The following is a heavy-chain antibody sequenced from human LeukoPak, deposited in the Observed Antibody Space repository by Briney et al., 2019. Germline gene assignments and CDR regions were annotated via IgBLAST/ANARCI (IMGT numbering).Heavy chain of an antibody. J-gene: IGHJ4*02. CDR2: IIPIFGTA. D-gene: IGHD2-2*01. V-gene: IGHV1-69*13. Sequence: LVKVSCKASGGTFSSYAISWVRQAPGQGLEWMGGIIPIFGTANYAQKFQGRVTITADESTSTAYMELSSLRSEDTAVHYCARVDGYCSSTSCYSGRYDYWGQGTLVTVSS. CDR1: GGTFSSYA. CDR3: ARVDGYCSSTSCYSGRYDY.